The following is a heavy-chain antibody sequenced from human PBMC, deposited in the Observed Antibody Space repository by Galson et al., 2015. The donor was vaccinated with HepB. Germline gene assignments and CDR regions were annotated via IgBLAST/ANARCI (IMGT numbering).Heavy chain of an antibody. V-gene: IGHV3-23*01. CDR2: IGGSGSST. Sequence: SLRLSCAASGSTFSNYAMSWVRQAPGKGLEWVSSIGGSGSSTYYADSVKGRFTISRDNSKHTLYLQVSSLRAEDTAVYYCARVPPGIHYWGQGTLVTVSS. CDR1: GSTFSNYA. CDR3: ARVPPGIHY. J-gene: IGHJ4*02.